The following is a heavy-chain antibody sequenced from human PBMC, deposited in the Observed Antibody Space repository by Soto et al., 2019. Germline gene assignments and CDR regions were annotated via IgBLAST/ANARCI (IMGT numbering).Heavy chain of an antibody. CDR2: MNFGGTT. CDR1: GDSSSSGAYY. D-gene: IGHD3-3*01. CDR3: ARYRSAPSWHIFDY. V-gene: IGHV4-31*03. J-gene: IGHJ4*02. Sequence: PSETLSLTCTVSGDSSSSGAYYWTWIRQPPGKGLEWIAYMNFGGTTYYNPSLESRITMSVDTSKTQFSLKLSSVTAADTAVYYCARYRSAPSWHIFDYWGRGILVTVSS.